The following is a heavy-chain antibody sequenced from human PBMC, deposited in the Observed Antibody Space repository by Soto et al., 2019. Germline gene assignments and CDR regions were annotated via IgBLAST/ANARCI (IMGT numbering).Heavy chain of an antibody. CDR1: GYTFTSYG. CDR2: ISAYNGNT. D-gene: IGHD2-2*01. V-gene: IGHV1-18*01. CDR3: ARDSPGLGYCSSTSCYGYYYYGMDV. Sequence: QVQLVQSGAEVKKPGASVKVSCKASGYTFTSYGISWVRQAPGQGLEWMGWISAYNGNTNYAQKLQGRVTMTTDTSTSTAYMELRSLRSDDTAMYYCARDSPGLGYCSSTSCYGYYYYGMDVWGQGTTVTVSS. J-gene: IGHJ6*02.